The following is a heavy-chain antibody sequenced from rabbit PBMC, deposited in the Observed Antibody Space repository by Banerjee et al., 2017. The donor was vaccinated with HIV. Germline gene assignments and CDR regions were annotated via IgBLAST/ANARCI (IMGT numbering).Heavy chain of an antibody. D-gene: IGHD4-1*01. CDR3: VRNSGWGVSYFTL. Sequence: EQLVESGGGLVQPGGSLTLSCKASGFDFSRFGMSWVRQAPGKGLEWIGYIDPIFGGTYYASWVNGRFTISSHNAQNTLFLQLNSLTVADTATYFCVRNSGWGVSYFTLWVQGTLVT. J-gene: IGHJ4*01. V-gene: IGHV1S47*01. CDR2: IDPIFGGT. CDR1: GFDFSRFG.